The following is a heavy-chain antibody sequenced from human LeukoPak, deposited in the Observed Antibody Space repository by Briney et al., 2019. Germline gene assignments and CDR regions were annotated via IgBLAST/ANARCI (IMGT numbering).Heavy chain of an antibody. V-gene: IGHV3-74*01. Sequence: GGSLRLSCAASGFTFSSHWMHWVRQAPGKGLVWVSRINSDGTSTAYADSVKGRFTISRDNAKNTLYLQMNSLRVEDTAVFHRAREGTYSNGPDYWGQGTLVTVSS. J-gene: IGHJ4*02. D-gene: IGHD3-22*01. CDR1: GFTFSSHW. CDR2: INSDGTST. CDR3: AREGTYSNGPDY.